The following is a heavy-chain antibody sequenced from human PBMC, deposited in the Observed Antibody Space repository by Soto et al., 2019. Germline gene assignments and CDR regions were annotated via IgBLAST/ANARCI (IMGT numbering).Heavy chain of an antibody. CDR3: ARYGYYYGLDV. CDR2: IKKDGSEK. Sequence: GGSLRLSCAASGFTFSTFWMSWVRQAPGKGLEWVANIKKDGSEKYYVDSVKGRFAISRDNDKNSLYLQMNNLRAEDTALYYCARYGYYYGLDVWGPGTSVTVSS. J-gene: IGHJ6*02. V-gene: IGHV3-7*01. D-gene: IGHD4-17*01. CDR1: GFTFSTFW.